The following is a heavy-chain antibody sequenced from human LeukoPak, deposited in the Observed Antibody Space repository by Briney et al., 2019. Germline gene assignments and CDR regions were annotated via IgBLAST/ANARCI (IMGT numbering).Heavy chain of an antibody. CDR2: IYPTEGRT. J-gene: IGHJ5*02. CDR3: ARDVHGKSLDT. CDR1: GDYLTNYY. V-gene: IGHV4-4*07. Sequence: SETLSLTCIVSGDYLTNYYWSWVRQPAGKGLEWIGRIYPTEGRTDDNPSLKSRVSMSLDTSRNQWFLNLRSVTAADTAVYFCARDVHGKSLDTWGRGTLVTVSS.